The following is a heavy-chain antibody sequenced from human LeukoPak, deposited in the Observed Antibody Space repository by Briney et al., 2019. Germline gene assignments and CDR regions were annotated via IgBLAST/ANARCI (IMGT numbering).Heavy chain of an antibody. CDR2: ISGSGGST. J-gene: IGHJ6*02. D-gene: IGHD4-17*01. CDR3: AGSTVTTVSYYYGMDV. Sequence: AASLRLSCAASGFTFSSYAMSWVRQAPGKGLEWVSAISGSGGSTYYADSVKGRFTISRDNSKNTLYLQMNSLRAEDTAVYYCAGSTVTTVSYYYGMDVWGQGTTVTVSS. CDR1: GFTFSSYA. V-gene: IGHV3-23*01.